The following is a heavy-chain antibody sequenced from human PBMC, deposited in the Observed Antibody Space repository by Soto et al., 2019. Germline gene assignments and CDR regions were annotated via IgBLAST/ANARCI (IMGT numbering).Heavy chain of an antibody. CDR3: ALFNYYDFSA. Sequence: GGSLRLSCATSGFTFSNYWVTWARQAPGKGLEWVANINLGGSDKYYADSVKGRFTISRDNSKNTLYLQMNSLRAEDTAVYYCALFNYYDFSAWGQGTLVTVSS. CDR2: INLGGSDK. V-gene: IGHV3-7*02. CDR1: GFTFSNYW. D-gene: IGHD3-22*01. J-gene: IGHJ5*02.